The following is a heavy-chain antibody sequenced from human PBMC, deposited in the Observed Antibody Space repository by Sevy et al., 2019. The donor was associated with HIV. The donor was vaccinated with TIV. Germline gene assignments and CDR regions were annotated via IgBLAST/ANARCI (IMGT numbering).Heavy chain of an antibody. CDR3: ARGGYSSGWDHFDY. CDR2: IKQDGSEK. CDR1: GFTFSNYW. D-gene: IGHD6-19*01. V-gene: IGHV3-7*01. J-gene: IGHJ4*02. Sequence: GGSLRLSCAASGFTFSNYWMSWVRQAPGKGLEWVANIKQDGSEKFYVDSVKGRFTISRDNAKNSLYLQMNSLRVEDTAVYYGARGGYSSGWDHFDYWGQGTLVTVSS.